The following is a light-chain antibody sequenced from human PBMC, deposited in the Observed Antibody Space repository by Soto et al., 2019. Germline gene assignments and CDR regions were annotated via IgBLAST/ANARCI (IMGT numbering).Light chain of an antibody. CDR1: QGISSW. V-gene: IGKV1-5*02. CDR3: QQSYTYPVT. CDR2: DAS. Sequence: DIQMPQSLSPLSASVGPRATIISGASQGISSWLAWYQQKPGTAPKLLIYDASNLQSGVPSRFSGSGSGTEFTLTISSLQPEDFATYYCQQSYTYPVTFGPGTKVDIK. J-gene: IGKJ1*01.